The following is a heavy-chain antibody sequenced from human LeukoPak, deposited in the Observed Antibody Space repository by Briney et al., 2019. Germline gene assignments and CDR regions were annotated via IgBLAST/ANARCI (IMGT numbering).Heavy chain of an antibody. V-gene: IGHV3-30-3*01. D-gene: IGHD2-2*01. CDR2: ISYDGSNK. CDR1: GFTFSSYA. J-gene: IGHJ6*02. Sequence: SGGSLRLSCAASGFTFSSYAMHWVRQAPGKGLEWVAVISYDGSNKYYADSVKGRFTISRDNSKNTLYLQMNSLRAEDTAVYYCAKSRGSSTSAYGMDVWGQGTTVTVSS. CDR3: AKSRGSSTSAYGMDV.